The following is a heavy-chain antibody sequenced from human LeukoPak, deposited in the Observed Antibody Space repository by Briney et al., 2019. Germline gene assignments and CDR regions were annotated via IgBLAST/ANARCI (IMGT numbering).Heavy chain of an antibody. V-gene: IGHV4-59*01. J-gene: IGHJ3*02. Sequence: SENLSLTCTVSGGSISSYYWSWIRQPPGKGLQWIGYIYYSGSTNYSPSLKSRVTISVDTSKNRVSLKLSSVTAADTAMYYCARVFDAFDIWGQGTMVTVSS. CDR1: GGSISSYY. CDR3: ARVFDAFDI. CDR2: IYYSGST.